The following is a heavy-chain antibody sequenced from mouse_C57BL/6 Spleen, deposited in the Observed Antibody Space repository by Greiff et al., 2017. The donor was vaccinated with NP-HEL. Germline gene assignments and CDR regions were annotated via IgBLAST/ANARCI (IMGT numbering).Heavy chain of an antibody. CDR3: ADGSRGGFDV. D-gene: IGHD1-1*01. CDR1: GYSFTGYY. J-gene: IGHJ1*03. V-gene: IGHV1-42*01. CDR2: INPSTGGT. Sequence: VQLQQSGPELVKPGASVKISCKASGYSFTGYYMNWVKQSPAKSLEWIGEINPSTGGTTYNQKFKAKATLTVDKSSSTAYMQLKSLTSEDSAVYYCADGSRGGFDVWGTGTTVTVSS.